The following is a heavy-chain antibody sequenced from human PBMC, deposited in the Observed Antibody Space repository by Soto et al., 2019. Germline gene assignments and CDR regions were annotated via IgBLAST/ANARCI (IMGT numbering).Heavy chain of an antibody. V-gene: IGHV3-48*01. Sequence: GGYLRLSCAASGFTFSRYAMNWVRQAPGKRLEWVSYINHDSGTIYYADSVKGRFTISRDTSKNLLSLQMNSPRAVDTSVYYCSIVLQFSGWFSSQIFDYWGQGTQVTVSS. J-gene: IGHJ4*02. D-gene: IGHD6-19*01. CDR1: GFTFSRYA. CDR3: SIVLQFSGWFSSQIFDY. CDR2: INHDSGTI.